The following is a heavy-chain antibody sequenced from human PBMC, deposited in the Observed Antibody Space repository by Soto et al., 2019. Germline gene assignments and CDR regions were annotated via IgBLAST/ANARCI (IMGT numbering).Heavy chain of an antibody. J-gene: IGHJ4*02. CDR1: GGSVSSGSYY. Sequence: SETLSLTCTVSGGSVSSGSYYWSWIRQPPGKGLEWIGYIYYSGSTNYNPSLKSRVTISVDTSKNQFSLKLSSVTAADTAVYYCARDRGIAAAGTVLTGYYFDYWGQGTLVTVSS. D-gene: IGHD6-13*01. V-gene: IGHV4-61*01. CDR3: ARDRGIAAAGTVLTGYYFDY. CDR2: IYYSGST.